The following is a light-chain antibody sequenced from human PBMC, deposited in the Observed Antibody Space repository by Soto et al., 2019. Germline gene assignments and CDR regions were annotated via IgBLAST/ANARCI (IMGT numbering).Light chain of an antibody. Sequence: DIQLTQSPSSLSPYVEDRVTITCRASQSISTHLNWYQQTPGKAPKLLIYAASNLQRWVPSRFSGSGSGTDFTLTISSLQPEDFGTYFCQRSYSPPWTFGQGTKV. V-gene: IGKV1-39*01. CDR1: QSISTH. CDR2: AAS. CDR3: QRSYSPPWT. J-gene: IGKJ1*01.